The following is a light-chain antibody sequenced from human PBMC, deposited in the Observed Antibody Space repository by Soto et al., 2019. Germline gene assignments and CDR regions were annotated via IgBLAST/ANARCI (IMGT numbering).Light chain of an antibody. J-gene: IGKJ2*01. Sequence: EIVLTQSPGTLSLSPGERATLSCKASQTVSSNNLAWYQQKPGQAPRLLMYGASRRAPGIPDRFSGSGSGTDFTITITRLEPEDFSVYYCQQYGRSPRTFGEGTKLAIK. CDR1: QTVSSNN. CDR2: GAS. CDR3: QQYGRSPRT. V-gene: IGKV3-20*01.